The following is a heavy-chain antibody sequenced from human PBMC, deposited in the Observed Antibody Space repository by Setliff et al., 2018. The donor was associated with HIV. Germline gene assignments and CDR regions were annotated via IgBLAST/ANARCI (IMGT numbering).Heavy chain of an antibody. CDR3: AKEGNSVDNWLDP. D-gene: IGHD1-26*01. CDR1: GGSISTSNYY. Sequence: PSETLSLTCTVSGGSISTSNYYWGWVRQPPGKGLEWVGTVDSTGSTYYNPSLKSRVTISVETSKNQFSLRLNSVTAADTAVYYCAKEGNSVDNWLDPWGPGTLVTVS. CDR2: VDSTGST. V-gene: IGHV4-39*07. J-gene: IGHJ5*02.